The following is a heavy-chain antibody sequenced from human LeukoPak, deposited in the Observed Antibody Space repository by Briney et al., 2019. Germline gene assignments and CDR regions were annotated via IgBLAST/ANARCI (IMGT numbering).Heavy chain of an antibody. CDR2: IHSDGSST. D-gene: IGHD3-10*02. J-gene: IGHJ4*02. CDR1: GFTLSSYE. V-gene: IGHV3-74*01. CDR3: VRDRYYVPDY. Sequence: GGSLRLSCTVSGFTLSSYEMSWIRQAPGKGLVWVSRIHSDGSSTIYADSVKGRFTISRDNAKNTLYLQMNSLRAEDTAVYYCVRDRYYVPDYWGQGTLVTVSS.